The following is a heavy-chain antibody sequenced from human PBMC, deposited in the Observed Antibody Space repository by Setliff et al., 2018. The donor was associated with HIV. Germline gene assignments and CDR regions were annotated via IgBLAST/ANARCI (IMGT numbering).Heavy chain of an antibody. Sequence: ASVKVSCKASGYTFTSYYMQWVRQAPGQGLEGMGIINPGDRSTSYAQNFQGRVTVTRDTSTNTVYMELKRPTSEDTAVYYCARVHDYGDYGSRWFDPWGQGTLVTVSS. J-gene: IGHJ5*02. CDR3: ARVHDYGDYGSRWFDP. V-gene: IGHV1-46*01. CDR2: INPGDRST. CDR1: GYTFTSYY. D-gene: IGHD4-17*01.